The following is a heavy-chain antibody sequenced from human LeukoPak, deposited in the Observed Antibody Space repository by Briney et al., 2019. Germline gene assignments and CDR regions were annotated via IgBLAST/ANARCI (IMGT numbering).Heavy chain of an antibody. CDR1: GGSISSGGYY. V-gene: IGHV4-30-2*01. CDR3: ASWGASSSSDPLFDY. CDR2: IYHSGST. Sequence: SETLSLTCTVSGGSISSGGYYWSWIRQPPGKGLEWIGYIYHSGSTYYNPSLKSRVTISVDRSKNQFSLKLSSVTAADTAVYYCASWGASSSSDPLFDYWGQGTLVTVSS. D-gene: IGHD6-6*01. J-gene: IGHJ4*02.